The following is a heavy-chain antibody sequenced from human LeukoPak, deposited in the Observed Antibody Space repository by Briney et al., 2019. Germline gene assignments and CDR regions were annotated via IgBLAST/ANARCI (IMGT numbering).Heavy chain of an antibody. CDR2: TYYRSKWYN. Sequence: SQTLSLTCAISGDSVSSNSAAWNWIRQSPSRGLEWPGRTYYRSKWYNDYAVSVKSRITINPDTSKNQFSLQLNSVTPEDTAVYYCARDPGYYDSSGYYSDAFDIWGQGTMVTVSS. D-gene: IGHD3-22*01. CDR1: GDSVSSNSAA. J-gene: IGHJ3*02. V-gene: IGHV6-1*01. CDR3: ARDPGYYDSSGYYSDAFDI.